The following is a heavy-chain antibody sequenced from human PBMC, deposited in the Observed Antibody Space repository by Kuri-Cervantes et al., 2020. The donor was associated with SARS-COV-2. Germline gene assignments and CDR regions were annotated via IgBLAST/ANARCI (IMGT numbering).Heavy chain of an antibody. J-gene: IGHJ4*02. CDR2: IYYSGST. CDR3: ARGRGGYDVHYFDY. D-gene: IGHD5-12*01. Sequence: SETLSLTCTVSGGSISSYYWSWIRQPPGKGLEWIGNIYYSGSTYYNPSLKSRVTISVDTSKNQFSLKLSSVTAADTAVYYCARGRGGYDVHYFDYWGQGTLVTVSS. V-gene: IGHV4-59*12. CDR1: GGSISSYY.